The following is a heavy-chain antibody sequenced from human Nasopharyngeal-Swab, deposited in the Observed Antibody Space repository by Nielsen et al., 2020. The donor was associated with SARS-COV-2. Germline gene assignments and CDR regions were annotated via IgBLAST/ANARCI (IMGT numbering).Heavy chain of an antibody. CDR1: GYTFINYG. D-gene: IGHD4-17*01. Sequence: ASVKVYCKASGYTFINYGISWVRQAPGQGLEWMGWISAYNGNTNYAQKLQGRVTMTTDTSTSTAYMELRSLRSDDTAVYYCARDVTTVTTPYFDYWGQGTLVTVSS. V-gene: IGHV1-18*01. CDR2: ISAYNGNT. CDR3: ARDVTTVTTPYFDY. J-gene: IGHJ4*02.